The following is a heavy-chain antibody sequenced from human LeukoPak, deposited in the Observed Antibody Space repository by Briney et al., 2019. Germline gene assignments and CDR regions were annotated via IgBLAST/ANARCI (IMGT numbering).Heavy chain of an antibody. V-gene: IGHV4-31*03. J-gene: IGHJ1*01. D-gene: IGHD6-19*01. CDR3: ARGGWYPESFQH. CDR2: TYYSGST. CDR1: GGSISSGGYY. Sequence: SETLSLTCTVSGGSISSGGYYWSWIRQRPGKGLEWIGYTYYSGSTNYNPSLKSRVTISVDTSKNQSSLKLSSVTAADTAVYYCARGGWYPESFQHWGQGALVTVSS.